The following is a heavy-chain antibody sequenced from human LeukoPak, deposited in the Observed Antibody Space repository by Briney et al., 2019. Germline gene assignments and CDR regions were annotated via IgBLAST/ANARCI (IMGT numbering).Heavy chain of an antibody. CDR2: IYHSGST. CDR3: ARSNSSWYGYYYYGMDV. J-gene: IGHJ6*02. V-gene: IGHV4-38-2*02. Sequence: SETLSLTCTVSGYSISSGYYWGWIRQPPGKELEWIGSIYHSGSTYYNPSLKSRVTISVDTSKNQFSLKLSSVTAADTAVYYCARSNSSWYGYYYYGMDVWGQGTTVTVSS. CDR1: GYSISSGYY. D-gene: IGHD6-13*01.